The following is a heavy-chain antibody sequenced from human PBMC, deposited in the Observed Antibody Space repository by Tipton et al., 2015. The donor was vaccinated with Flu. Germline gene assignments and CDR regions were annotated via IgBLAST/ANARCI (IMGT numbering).Heavy chain of an antibody. D-gene: IGHD5-18*01. CDR1: GFTFSSYG. CDR3: AKGSPGYSYGYEEGVDY. CDR2: IWYDGSNK. J-gene: IGHJ4*02. V-gene: IGHV3-33*06. Sequence: SLRLSCAASGFTFSSYGMHWVRQAPGKGLEWVAVIWYDGSNKYYADSVKGRFTISRDNFKNTLYLQMNSLRAEDTAVYYCAKGSPGYSYGYEEGVDYWGQGTLVTVSS.